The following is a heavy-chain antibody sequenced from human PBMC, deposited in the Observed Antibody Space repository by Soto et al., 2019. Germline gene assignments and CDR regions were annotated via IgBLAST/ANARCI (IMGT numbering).Heavy chain of an antibody. CDR3: ARVAGTPLDWFDP. V-gene: IGHV4-39*07. CDR1: GDSISNSRFY. CDR2: IYHTGNA. Sequence: SETLSLTCSVSGDSISNSRFYWAWIRQPPGEGLEWIGSIYHTGNAYYSPSFQGQVTISADKSISTAYLQWSSLKASDTAMYYCARVAGTPLDWFDPWGQGTLVTVS. D-gene: IGHD2-15*01. J-gene: IGHJ5*02.